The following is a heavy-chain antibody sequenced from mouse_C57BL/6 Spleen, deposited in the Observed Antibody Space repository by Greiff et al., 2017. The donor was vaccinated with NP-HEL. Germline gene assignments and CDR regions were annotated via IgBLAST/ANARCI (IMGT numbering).Heavy chain of an antibody. CDR3: ARYLFDYGSSPWFAY. CDR2: IYPGSGNT. Sequence: QVQLQQSGAELVRPGASVKLSCKASGYTFTDYYINWVKQRPGQGLEWIARIYPGSGNTYYNEKFKGKATLTAEKSSSTAYMQLSSLTSEDSAVYFCARYLFDYGSSPWFAYWGQGTLVTVSA. D-gene: IGHD1-1*01. CDR1: GYTFTDYY. J-gene: IGHJ3*01. V-gene: IGHV1-76*01.